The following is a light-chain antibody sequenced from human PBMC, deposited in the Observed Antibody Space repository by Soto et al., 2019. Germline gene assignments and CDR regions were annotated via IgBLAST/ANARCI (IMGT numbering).Light chain of an antibody. CDR2: RAS. Sequence: IVMTQSPATLSGSPGERATLSCRASQSISNNLAWYEQKPGQAPRLLIYRASTRATGIPVRFSGSGSGTDLTLNISSLQSEDFAVYYWQHYNNWPPWTFGQGTKVEIK. V-gene: IGKV3-15*01. CDR3: QHYNNWPPWT. CDR1: QSISNN. J-gene: IGKJ1*01.